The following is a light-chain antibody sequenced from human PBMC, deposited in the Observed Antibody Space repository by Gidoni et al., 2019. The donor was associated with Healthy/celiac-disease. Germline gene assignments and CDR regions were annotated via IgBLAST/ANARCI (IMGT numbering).Light chain of an antibody. CDR3: QAYGSSLSVV. CDR2: GNR. Sequence: QSVLTQPPSVSGAPGQRVTIPCTGSSSNIGAGYVVPWYQQHPGTAPKLRIYGNRKRPSGVPDRFSGSKSGTSASLAITGLQAEGGADYFCQAYGSSLSVVFGGGTKLTVL. CDR1: SSNIGAGYV. J-gene: IGLJ2*01. V-gene: IGLV1-40*01.